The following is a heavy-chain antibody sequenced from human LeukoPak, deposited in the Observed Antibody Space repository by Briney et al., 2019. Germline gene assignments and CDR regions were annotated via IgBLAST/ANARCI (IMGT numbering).Heavy chain of an antibody. CDR3: ARERLIDGGYFDY. Sequence: GGSLRLSCAASGSTFSSYSMNWVRQAPGKGLEWVSSISSSSSYIYYADSVKGRFTISRDNAKNSLYLQMNSLRAEDTAVYYCARERLIDGGYFDYWGQGTLVTVSS. CDR1: GSTFSSYS. D-gene: IGHD2-15*01. CDR2: ISSSSSYI. V-gene: IGHV3-21*01. J-gene: IGHJ4*02.